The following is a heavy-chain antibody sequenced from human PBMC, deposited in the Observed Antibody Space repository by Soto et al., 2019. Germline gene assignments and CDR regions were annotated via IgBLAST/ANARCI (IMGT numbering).Heavy chain of an antibody. CDR2: IIPIFGTA. J-gene: IGHJ6*02. V-gene: IGHV1-69*13. CDR1: GGTFSSYA. CDR3: ARWRGRTIFAALDV. Sequence: VASVKVSCKASGGTFSSYAISWVRQAPGQGLEWMGGIIPIFGTANYAQKFQGRVTITADESTSTAYMELSSLRSEDTAVYYCARWRGRTIFAALDVWGQGTTVTSP. D-gene: IGHD3-3*01.